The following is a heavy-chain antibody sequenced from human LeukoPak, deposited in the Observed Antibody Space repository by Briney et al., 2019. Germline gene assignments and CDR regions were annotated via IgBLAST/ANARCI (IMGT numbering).Heavy chain of an antibody. CDR1: GYTFTSYW. CDR2: IDPRDPYS. D-gene: IGHD2-15*01. V-gene: IGHV5-10-1*01. CDR3: ARSPRGYCSSGSCYDWFDP. Sequence: GESLKISCKGSGYTFTSYWISWVRQMPGKGLEWMGSIDPRDPYSIYKPSFEGRVTISVDKSVNTVYLQWSSLKASDTAMYYCARSPRGYCSSGSCYDWFDPWGQGTLVTVSS. J-gene: IGHJ5*02.